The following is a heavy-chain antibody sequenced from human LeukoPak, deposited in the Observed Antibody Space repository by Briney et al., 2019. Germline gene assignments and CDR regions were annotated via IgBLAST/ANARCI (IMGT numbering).Heavy chain of an antibody. Sequence: SVKVSCKASGGAFSSYAISWVRQAPGQGLEWMGRIIPIFGTANYAQKFQGRVTITTDESTSTAYMELSSLRSEDTAVYYCASGASGGSWFPFDYWGQGTLVTVSS. CDR1: GGAFSSYA. J-gene: IGHJ4*02. D-gene: IGHD6-13*01. CDR3: ASGASGGSWFPFDY. V-gene: IGHV1-69*05. CDR2: IIPIFGTA.